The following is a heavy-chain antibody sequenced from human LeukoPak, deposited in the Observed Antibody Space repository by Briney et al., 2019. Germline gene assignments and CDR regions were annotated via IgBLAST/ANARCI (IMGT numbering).Heavy chain of an antibody. CDR1: GFTFSSYA. V-gene: IGHV3-23*01. CDR3: AKVTRPYYDFWSGYYDYYYYGMDV. CDR2: ISGSGGST. Sequence: TGGSLRLSCAASGFTFSSYAMSWVRQAPGKGLEWVSAISGSGGSTYYADSVKGRFTISRDNSKNTLYLQMNSLRAEDTVVYYCAKVTRPYYDFWSGYYDYYYYGMDVWGQGTTVTVSS. D-gene: IGHD3-3*01. J-gene: IGHJ6*02.